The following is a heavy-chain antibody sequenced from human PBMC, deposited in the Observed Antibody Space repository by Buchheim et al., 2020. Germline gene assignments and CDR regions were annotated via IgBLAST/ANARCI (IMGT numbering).Heavy chain of an antibody. Sequence: EVQLVESGGGLVQPGGSLRLSCSAPGFPFSIYWMHWVRQAPGKGLEWVSHINREGTTTNYADSVRGRFTLSRDHGTNTQNLQMNNLRAEDTAVYYCVRDMYGSGDYWGQGTL. J-gene: IGHJ4*02. V-gene: IGHV3-74*01. CDR1: GFPFSIYW. CDR3: VRDMYGSGDY. CDR2: INREGTTT. D-gene: IGHD3-10*01.